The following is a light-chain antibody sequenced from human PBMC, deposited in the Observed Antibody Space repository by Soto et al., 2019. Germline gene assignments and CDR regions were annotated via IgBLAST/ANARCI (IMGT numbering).Light chain of an antibody. CDR3: QQLESYPST. CDR2: AAS. V-gene: IGKV1-9*01. Sequence: IQLTQSTSSLAASLRNTLTITYRASQGISNVLAWYQQKPGKAPKLLIYAASTLQSGVPSRFSGSGSGTDFTLTISSLQPEDFATYYCQQLESYPSTFGGGTKVDIK. CDR1: QGISNV. J-gene: IGKJ4*01.